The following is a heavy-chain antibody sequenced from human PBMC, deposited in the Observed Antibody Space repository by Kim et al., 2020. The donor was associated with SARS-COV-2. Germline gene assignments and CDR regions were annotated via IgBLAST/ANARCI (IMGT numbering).Heavy chain of an antibody. CDR1: GYTFTGYY. V-gene: IGHV1-2*04. CDR3: ARDRRITIFGVVMGSNAYYGMDV. Sequence: ASVKVSCKASGYTFTGYYMHWVRQAPGQGLEWMGWINPNSGGTNYAQKFQGWVTKTRDTSISTAYMELSRLRSDDTAVYYCARDRRITIFGVVMGSNAYYGMDVWGQGTTVTVSS. CDR2: INPNSGGT. D-gene: IGHD3-3*01. J-gene: IGHJ6*02.